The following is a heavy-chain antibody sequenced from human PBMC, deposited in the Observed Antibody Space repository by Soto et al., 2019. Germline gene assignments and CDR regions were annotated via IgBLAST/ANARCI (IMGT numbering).Heavy chain of an antibody. J-gene: IGHJ4*02. CDR3: ARTPDH. CDR2: IYYSGST. V-gene: IGHV4-59*12. D-gene: IGHD2-15*01. Sequence: SETLSLTCTVSGDSISGYYWSWIRQHPGKGLEWIGYIYYSGSTNYNPSLKSRVTISVDTSKNQFSLKLSSVTAADTAVYYCARTPDHWGQGTLVTVSS. CDR1: GDSISGYY.